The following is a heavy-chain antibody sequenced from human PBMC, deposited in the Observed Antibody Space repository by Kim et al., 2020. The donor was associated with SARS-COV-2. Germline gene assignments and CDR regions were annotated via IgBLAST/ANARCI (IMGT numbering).Heavy chain of an antibody. CDR2: INHSGST. Sequence: SETLSLTCAVYGGSFSGYYWSWIRQPPGKGLEWIGEINHSGSTNYNPSLKSRVTISVDTSKNQFSLKLSSVTAADTAVYYCARKGGGSDIVVVPAAIPTVADNWFDPWGQGTLVTVSS. D-gene: IGHD2-2*01. J-gene: IGHJ5*02. V-gene: IGHV4-34*01. CDR3: ARKGGGSDIVVVPAAIPTVADNWFDP. CDR1: GGSFSGYY.